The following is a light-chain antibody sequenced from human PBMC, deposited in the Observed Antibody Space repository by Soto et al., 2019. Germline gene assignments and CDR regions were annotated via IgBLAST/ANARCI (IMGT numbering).Light chain of an antibody. CDR3: QQCGDSPWA. V-gene: IGKV3-11*01. CDR2: DAS. CDR1: QSVSTY. Sequence: EIVLTQSPGTLSLXPXEXXTXXXRASQSVSTYLAWYQQKPGQAPRLLIYDASNRATGIPARFSGSGSGTDFTLTISSLEPEDFAVYYCQQCGDSPWAFGQGTKVDIK. J-gene: IGKJ1*01.